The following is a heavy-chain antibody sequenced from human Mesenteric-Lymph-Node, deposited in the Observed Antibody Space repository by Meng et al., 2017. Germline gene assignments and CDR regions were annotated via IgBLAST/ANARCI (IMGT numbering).Heavy chain of an antibody. CDR3: ARQFSSGYLDVFDF. Sequence: GGSLRLSCAASGFSFSEFWMSWVRQAPGKGLEWVANIQHEGNEKNFVDSVKGRFTISRDNVKNSVYLQMDSLRAEDTAVYYCARQFSSGYLDVFDFWGQGTMVTVSS. D-gene: IGHD5-18*01. CDR2: IQHEGNEK. CDR1: GFSFSEFW. V-gene: IGHV3-7*01. J-gene: IGHJ3*01.